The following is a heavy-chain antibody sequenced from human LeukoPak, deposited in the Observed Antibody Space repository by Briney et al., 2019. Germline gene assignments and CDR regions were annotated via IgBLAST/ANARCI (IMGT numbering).Heavy chain of an antibody. D-gene: IGHD1-26*01. V-gene: IGHV3-30-3*01. CDR1: GFTFSSYA. Sequence: PGRSLRLSCAASGFTFSSYAMHWVRQAPGKGLEWVAVISYDGSNKYYADSVKGRFTISRDNSKNTLYLQMNSLRAEDTAVYYCARVSGSYNFDYWGQGTLVTVSS. CDR3: ARVSGSYNFDY. CDR2: ISYDGSNK. J-gene: IGHJ4*02.